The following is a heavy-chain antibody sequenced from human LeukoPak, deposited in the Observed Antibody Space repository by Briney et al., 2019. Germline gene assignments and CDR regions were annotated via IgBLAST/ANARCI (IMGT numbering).Heavy chain of an antibody. CDR3: AKEGKGYFDWLLGNWFDP. Sequence: GGSLRLSCAASGFTFSSYGMHWVRQAPGKGLEWVAVISYDGSNKYYADSAKGRFTISRDNSKNTLYLQMNSLRAEDTAVYYCAKEGKGYFDWLLGNWFDPWGQGTLVTVSS. D-gene: IGHD3-9*01. CDR2: ISYDGSNK. V-gene: IGHV3-30*18. J-gene: IGHJ5*02. CDR1: GFTFSSYG.